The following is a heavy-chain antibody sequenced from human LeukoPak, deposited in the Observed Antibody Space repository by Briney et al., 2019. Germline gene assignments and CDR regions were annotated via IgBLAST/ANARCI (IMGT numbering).Heavy chain of an antibody. CDR3: AKDQIVGAPAPSFDF. J-gene: IGHJ4*02. CDR1: GFTFSSYG. CDR2: IRFDGSNK. Sequence: GGSLRLSCAASGFTFSSYGMHWVRQAPGKGLEWVAFIRFDGSNKYYPDSVKGRFTISRDNTRNTLYLQMNSLRAEDTAICYCAKDQIVGAPAPSFDFWGQGTLVTVSS. V-gene: IGHV3-30*02. D-gene: IGHD1-26*01.